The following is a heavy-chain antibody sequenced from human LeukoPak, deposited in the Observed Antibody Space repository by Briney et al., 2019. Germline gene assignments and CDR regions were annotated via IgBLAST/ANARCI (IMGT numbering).Heavy chain of an antibody. J-gene: IGHJ4*02. Sequence: SETLSLTCAVYGGSFSGYYWSWIRQPPGKGLEWIGEINHSGSTNYNPSLKNRVTISVDTSKNQFSLELNSVTATDTAVYCARQGRSNWFWNYWGQGTLVTVSS. CDR3: ARQGRSNWFWNY. V-gene: IGHV4-34*01. CDR1: GGSFSGYY. D-gene: IGHD6-13*01. CDR2: INHSGST.